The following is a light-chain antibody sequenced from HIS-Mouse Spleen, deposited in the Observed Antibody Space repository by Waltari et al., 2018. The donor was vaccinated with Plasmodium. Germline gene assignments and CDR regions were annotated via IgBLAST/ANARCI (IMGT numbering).Light chain of an antibody. CDR3: QQYNNWSFT. Sequence: EIVMTQSQATLSVSPGERATLACRARQRVSSNLAWYQQKPGQAPRLRIYGASTRATGIPARFSGSGSGTEFTLTISSLQSEDFAVYYCQQYNNWSFTFGPGTKVDIK. V-gene: IGKV3-15*01. CDR1: QRVSSN. CDR2: GAS. J-gene: IGKJ3*01.